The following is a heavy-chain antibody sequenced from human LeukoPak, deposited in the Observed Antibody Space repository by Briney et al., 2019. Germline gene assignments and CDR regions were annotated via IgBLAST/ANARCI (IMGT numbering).Heavy chain of an antibody. D-gene: IGHD3-16*01. J-gene: IGHJ4*02. CDR1: GYTLTSYG. V-gene: IGHV1-18*04. CDR3: ARDLAAYFDY. Sequence: AAVKVSCMHSGYTLTSYGISWVRQDPGARLEWMGWICAYNGNTKYTQKLQGRVTMTPDTSTSTAYMEMRSLRSDGTAVYYCARDLAAYFDYWGQGTLVTVSS. CDR2: ICAYNGNT.